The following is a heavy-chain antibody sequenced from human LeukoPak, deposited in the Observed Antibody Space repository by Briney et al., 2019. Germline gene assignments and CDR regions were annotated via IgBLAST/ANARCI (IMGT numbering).Heavy chain of an antibody. CDR1: GGSFSGYY. Sequence: SETLSLTCAVYGGSFSGYYWSWIRQPPGRGLEWIREINHSGSTNYNPSLKSRVTISVDTSKNQFSLKLSSVTAADTAVYYCARFWSGVDYLDYWGQGTLVTVSS. CDR3: ARFWSGVDYLDY. CDR2: INHSGST. J-gene: IGHJ4*02. D-gene: IGHD2-8*01. V-gene: IGHV4-34*01.